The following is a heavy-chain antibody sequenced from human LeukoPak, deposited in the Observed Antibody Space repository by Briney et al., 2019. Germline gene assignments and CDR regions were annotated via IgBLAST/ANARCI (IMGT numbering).Heavy chain of an antibody. CDR1: GFTFSTYS. D-gene: IGHD4-23*01. J-gene: IGHJ4*02. V-gene: IGHV3-21*01. CDR3: AKGQVYGGNSYFDY. Sequence: GGSLRLSCAASGFTFSTYSMNWVRQAPGKGLEWVSSISSSSSYIHYADSMKGRFTISRDNAKKSLYLQMNSLRAEDTAVYYCAKGQVYGGNSYFDYWGQGTLVTVSS. CDR2: ISSSSSYI.